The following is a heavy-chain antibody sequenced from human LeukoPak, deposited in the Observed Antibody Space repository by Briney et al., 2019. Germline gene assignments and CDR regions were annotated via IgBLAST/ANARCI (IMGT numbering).Heavy chain of an antibody. CDR3: AREGGDCSGGSCYVPIWYYYYYMDV. CDR2: INAGNGNT. CDR1: GYTFTSYA. J-gene: IGHJ6*03. Sequence: GASVKVSCKASGYTFTSYAMHWVRQAPGQRLEWMGWINAGNGNTKYSQEFQGRVTITRDTSTSTVYMELSSLRSEDTAVYYCAREGGDCSGGSCYVPIWYYYYYMDVWGKGTTVTISS. D-gene: IGHD2-15*01. V-gene: IGHV1-3*03.